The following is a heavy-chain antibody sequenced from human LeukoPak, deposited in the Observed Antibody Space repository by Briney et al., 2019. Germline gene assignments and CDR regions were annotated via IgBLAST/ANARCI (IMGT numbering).Heavy chain of an antibody. CDR1: GYTFTSYY. CDR2: INPNSGGT. D-gene: IGHD2-21*01. V-gene: IGHV1-2*02. Sequence: ASVKVSCKASGYTFTSYYMHWVRQAPGQGLEWMGWINPNSGGTNYVQKFQGRVTMTRDTSISTAYMELSRLRSDDTAVYYCARTAYCGGDCYSDFQHWGQGTLVTVSS. J-gene: IGHJ1*01. CDR3: ARTAYCGGDCYSDFQH.